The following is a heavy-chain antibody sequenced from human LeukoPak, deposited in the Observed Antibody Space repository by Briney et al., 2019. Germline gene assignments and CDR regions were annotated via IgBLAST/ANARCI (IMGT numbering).Heavy chain of an antibody. CDR3: AKDDHYYDSSGYYYGYFQH. V-gene: IGHV3-74*01. CDR1: GFTFSSYW. J-gene: IGHJ1*01. CDR2: INSDGSST. D-gene: IGHD3-22*01. Sequence: TGGSLRLSCAASGFTFSSYWMHWVRQAPGKGLVWVSRINSDGSSTSYADSVKGRFTISRDNAKNTLYLQMNSLRAEDTAVYYCAKDDHYYDSSGYYYGYFQHWGQGTLVTVSS.